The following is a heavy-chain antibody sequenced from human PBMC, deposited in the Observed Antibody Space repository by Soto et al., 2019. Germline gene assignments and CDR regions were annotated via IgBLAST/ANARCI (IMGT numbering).Heavy chain of an antibody. CDR1: GGSISIYY. CDR2: ISYTGST. V-gene: IGHV4-59*01. CDR3: ARGDSSGWYSFYFHH. J-gene: IGHJ1*01. Sequence: PSETLSLTCTVSGGSISIYYWSWIRQPPGKGLEWIGFISYTGSTNYNPSLKSRVTISVDSSKIQFSLRLGPVTAADTAVYYCARGDSSGWYSFYFHHWGQGTLVTVSS. D-gene: IGHD6-19*01.